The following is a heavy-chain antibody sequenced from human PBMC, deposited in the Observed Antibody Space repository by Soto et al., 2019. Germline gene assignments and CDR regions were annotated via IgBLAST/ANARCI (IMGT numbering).Heavy chain of an antibody. CDR3: ARHSPYGSDDY. Sequence: QLQLQESGPGLVKPSETLSLTCTVSGGSISSSSYYWGWIRQPPGKGLEWIGSIYYSGSTYYNPSLKSRVTISVDTSKNQFSLKLSSVTAADTAVYYCARHSPYGSDDYWGQGTLVTVSS. CDR2: IYYSGST. J-gene: IGHJ4*02. V-gene: IGHV4-39*01. D-gene: IGHD3-10*01. CDR1: GGSISSSSYY.